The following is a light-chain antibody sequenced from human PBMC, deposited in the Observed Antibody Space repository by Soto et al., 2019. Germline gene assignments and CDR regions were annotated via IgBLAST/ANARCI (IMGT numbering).Light chain of an antibody. Sequence: DIQMTQSPSSLSASVGDRVTITCRASQGIHNYLAWYQQKPGKVPKLLISAASTLQSVVPSRFSGSGSGTDFTLTISSLQPEDVATYYCQKYDRVPGTLGQGTKVEIK. CDR3: QKYDRVPGT. CDR2: AAS. V-gene: IGKV1-27*01. CDR1: QGIHNY. J-gene: IGKJ1*01.